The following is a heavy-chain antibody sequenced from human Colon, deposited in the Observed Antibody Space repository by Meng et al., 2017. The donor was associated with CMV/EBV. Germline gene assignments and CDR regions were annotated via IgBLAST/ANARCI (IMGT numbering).Heavy chain of an antibody. CDR3: VRDRDYCNGTSCEKTHYYYYGMDV. CDR1: GFTVNNYS. Sequence: GGSLRLSCAASGFTVNNYSMHWVRQAPGKGLVWVSRINSDGSRPSYARSVKGRFTISRDNAKNTLYLQMNSLRAEDTAVYYCVRDRDYCNGTSCEKTHYYYYGMDVWGQGTTVTVSS. CDR2: INSDGSRP. V-gene: IGHV3-74*01. D-gene: IGHD2-2*01. J-gene: IGHJ6*02.